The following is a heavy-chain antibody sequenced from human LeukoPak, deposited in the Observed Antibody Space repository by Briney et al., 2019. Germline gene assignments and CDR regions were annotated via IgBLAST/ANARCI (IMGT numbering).Heavy chain of an antibody. CDR1: GGSISSSSYY. D-gene: IGHD3-3*01. V-gene: IGHV4-39*07. CDR3: ASSAPYYDFWSGYPYYYMDV. Sequence: PSETLSLTCTVSGGSISSSSYYWGWIRQPPGKGLEWIGSIYYSGSTYYNPSLKSRVTISVDTSKNQFSLKLSSVTAADTAVYYCASSAPYYDFWSGYPYYYMDVWGKGTTVTVSS. CDR2: IYYSGST. J-gene: IGHJ6*03.